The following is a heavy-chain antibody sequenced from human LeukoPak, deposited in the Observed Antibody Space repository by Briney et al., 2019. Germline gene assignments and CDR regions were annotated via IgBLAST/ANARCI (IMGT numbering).Heavy chain of an antibody. V-gene: IGHV3-30-3*01. CDR3: AKDYYDSSGYLFDY. CDR1: GFTFSSYA. Sequence: GGSLRLSCAASGFTFSSYAMHWVRQAPDKGLEWVAVISSDGSNKYYADSVRGRFTISRDNSKNTLCVQMNSLRAEDTAVYYCAKDYYDSSGYLFDYWGQGTRVTVSS. D-gene: IGHD3-22*01. J-gene: IGHJ4*02. CDR2: ISSDGSNK.